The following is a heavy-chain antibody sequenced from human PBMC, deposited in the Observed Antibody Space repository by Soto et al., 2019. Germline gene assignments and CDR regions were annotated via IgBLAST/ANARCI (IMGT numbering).Heavy chain of an antibody. V-gene: IGHV4-4*07. CDR2: VYTSGST. J-gene: IGHJ3*02. CDR1: GGSISTYY. CDR3: ARGGRDGFDI. Sequence: QVQLQESGPGLVKPSETLSLTCTVSGGSISTYYWNWIRQSAGKGLEWIGRVYTSGSTNYHPSLKSRVAMSLDTSNNQFTLKVTSVTAADTAVYYCARGGRDGFDIWGQGPMVTVSS.